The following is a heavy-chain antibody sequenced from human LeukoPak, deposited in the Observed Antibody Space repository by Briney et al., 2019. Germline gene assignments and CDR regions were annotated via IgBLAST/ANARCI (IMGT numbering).Heavy chain of an antibody. Sequence: ASVKISCKVSGYTFTYYYMHWVQQAPGKGLEWMGLVDPEDGETIYAEKFQGRVTITADTSTDTAYMELSSLRSEDTAVYYCATDTGYSSSGGAFDIWGQGTMVTVSS. CDR3: ATDTGYSSSGGAFDI. D-gene: IGHD6-13*01. CDR2: VDPEDGET. V-gene: IGHV1-69-2*01. CDR1: GYTFTYYY. J-gene: IGHJ3*02.